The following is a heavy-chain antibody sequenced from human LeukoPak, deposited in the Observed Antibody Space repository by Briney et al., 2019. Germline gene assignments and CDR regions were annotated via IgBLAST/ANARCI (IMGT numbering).Heavy chain of an antibody. J-gene: IGHJ5*02. CDR3: ARDRRYYGLGRENWFDP. Sequence: PSETLSLTCTVSGGSISSGSYYWSWIRQPAGKGLEWIGYIYYSGSTNYNPSLKSRVTISVDTSKNQFSLKLSSVTAADTAVYYCARDRRYYGLGRENWFDPWGQGTLVTVSS. CDR2: IYYSGST. D-gene: IGHD3-10*01. CDR1: GGSISSGSYY. V-gene: IGHV4-61*10.